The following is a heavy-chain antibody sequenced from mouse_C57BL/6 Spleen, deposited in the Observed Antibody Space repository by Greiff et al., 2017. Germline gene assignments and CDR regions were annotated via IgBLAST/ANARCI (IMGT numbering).Heavy chain of an antibody. CDR1: GYTFTSYW. Sequence: QVQLQQPGAELVKPGASVKVSCKASGYTFTSYWMHWVKQRPGHGLEWIGRIHPSDSDTNYNQKFKGKATLTVDNSSSTAYMQLRSLTSEDSAVYYCAMGKGGYYGYWGQGTTLTVSS. V-gene: IGHV1-74*01. CDR3: AMGKGGYYGY. J-gene: IGHJ2*01. CDR2: IHPSDSDT. D-gene: IGHD2-3*01.